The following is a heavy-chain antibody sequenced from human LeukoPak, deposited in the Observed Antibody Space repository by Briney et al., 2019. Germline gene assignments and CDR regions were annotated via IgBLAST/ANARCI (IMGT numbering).Heavy chain of an antibody. D-gene: IGHD2-2*01. CDR1: GYTFTGYY. CDR2: INPSGGST. V-gene: IGHV1-46*01. Sequence: ASVKVPCKASGYTFTGYYMHWVRQAPGQGLEWMGIINPSGGSTSYAQKFQGRVTMTRDMSTSTVYMELSSLRSEDTAVYYCAREVSSTSPLLDMDVWGKGTTVTVSS. J-gene: IGHJ6*03. CDR3: AREVSSTSPLLDMDV.